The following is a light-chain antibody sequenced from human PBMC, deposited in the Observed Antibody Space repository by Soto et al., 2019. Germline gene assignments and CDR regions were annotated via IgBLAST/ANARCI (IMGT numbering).Light chain of an antibody. J-gene: IGLJ2*01. V-gene: IGLV1-40*01. CDR1: SSNIGAGYN. CDR2: HNN. CDR3: QSYDGSLSASV. Sequence: QAVVTQPPSVSGAPGQRVTISCTGSSSNIGAGYNVHWYQQLPGTAPKLLIFHNNNRPSGVPDRFSGSQSGTSASLAITGLQADDEADYYCQSYDGSLSASVFGGGTQLTVL.